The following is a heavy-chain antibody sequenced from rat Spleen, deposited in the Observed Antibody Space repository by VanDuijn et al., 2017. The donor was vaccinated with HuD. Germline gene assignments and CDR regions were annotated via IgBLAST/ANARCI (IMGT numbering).Heavy chain of an antibody. CDR3: ARLGTEAIGNWCSY. CDR1: GFTFSNYG. V-gene: IGHV5-29*01. J-gene: IGHJ3*01. D-gene: IGHD1-11*01. CDR2: IRYDGSST. Sequence: EVQLVESGGGLVQPGRSLKVSCAASGFTFSNYGMAWVCQTPTKGLEWVATIRYDGSSTFYRDSVRGRFTVSRDNAKSTLYLQMDSLTSEDTATYYCARLGTEAIGNWCSYWGQGTLVTVSS.